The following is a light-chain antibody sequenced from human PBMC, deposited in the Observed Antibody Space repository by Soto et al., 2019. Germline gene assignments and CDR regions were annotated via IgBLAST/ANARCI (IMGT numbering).Light chain of an antibody. V-gene: IGKV1-16*01. CDR2: AAS. Sequence: DIQMTQSPSSLSASVGDPVTITCRASRGINNYLAWFQQRPGKAPRSLIYAASSLQSGVPWRFSGSGSGTDFTLIITNLQPEDFATYYCQQYINHPYTFGQGTTLGI. CDR1: RGINNY. J-gene: IGKJ2*01. CDR3: QQYINHPYT.